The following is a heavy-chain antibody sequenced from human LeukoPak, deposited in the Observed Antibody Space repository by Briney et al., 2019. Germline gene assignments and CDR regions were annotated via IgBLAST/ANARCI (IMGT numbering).Heavy chain of an antibody. D-gene: IGHD3-10*01. CDR3: EKSLNVFGYYGWGSYYNPPAEYFQH. V-gene: IGHV3-23*01. Sequence: GGSLRLSCAASGFTFSSYAMSWVRQAPGKGLEWVSAISGSGGSTYYADSVKGRFTISRDNSKNTLYLQMNSLRAEDTAVYYCEKSLNVFGYYGWGSYYNPPAEYFQHWGQGTLVTVSS. CDR2: ISGSGGST. J-gene: IGHJ1*01. CDR1: GFTFSSYA.